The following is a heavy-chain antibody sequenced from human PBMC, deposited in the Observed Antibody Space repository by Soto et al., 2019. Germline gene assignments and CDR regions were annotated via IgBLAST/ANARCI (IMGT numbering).Heavy chain of an antibody. Sequence: QVHLVQSGAEVKKPGASVKVSCKGSGYGFTTHGITWVRQAPGQGLEWMAWISAHNGNTNYAQKLQGRVTVTRDTSTSTTYMELRSLRSDDPAVYYCARGRYGDYWGQGAPVIVSS. CDR1: GYGFTTHG. D-gene: IGHD1-1*01. V-gene: IGHV1-18*01. CDR3: ARGRYGDY. J-gene: IGHJ4*02. CDR2: ISAHNGNT.